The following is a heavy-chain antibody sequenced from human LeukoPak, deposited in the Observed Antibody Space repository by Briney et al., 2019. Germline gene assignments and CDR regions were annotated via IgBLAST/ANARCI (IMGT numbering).Heavy chain of an antibody. D-gene: IGHD3-16*02. Sequence: PGGSLRLSCAASGFTFSSYWMSWVRQAPGKGLEWVANIKQDGSEKYYVDSVKGRFTISRDNAKNSLYLQMNSLRAEDTAAYYCARDQDYVWGSYRPYYFDYWGQGTLVTVSS. CDR2: IKQDGSEK. J-gene: IGHJ4*02. CDR3: ARDQDYVWGSYRPYYFDY. CDR1: GFTFSSYW. V-gene: IGHV3-7*01.